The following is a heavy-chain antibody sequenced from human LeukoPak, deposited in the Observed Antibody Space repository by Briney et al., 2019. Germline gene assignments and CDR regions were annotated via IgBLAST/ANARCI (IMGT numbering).Heavy chain of an antibody. J-gene: IGHJ4*02. CDR1: GITVTSIY. D-gene: IGHD6-13*01. CDR3: ARDIGSSAGFDY. V-gene: IGHV3-66*01. Sequence: GGSLRLSCAASGITVTSIYMSWVRQAPGKGLEWVSVIYSDGSTYYADFVKGRFSISRDNSKNTVYLQVNRLRAEDTAVYYCARDIGSSAGFDYWGQGTLVTVSS. CDR2: IYSDGST.